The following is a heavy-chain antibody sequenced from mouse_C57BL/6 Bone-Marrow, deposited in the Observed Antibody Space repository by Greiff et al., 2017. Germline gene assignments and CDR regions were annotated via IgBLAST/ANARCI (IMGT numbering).Heavy chain of an antibody. J-gene: IGHJ2*01. CDR3: TRSLIYYGTNY. CDR2: IDPEDGET. V-gene: IGHV14-2*01. Sequence: VQLQQSGAELVKPGASVKLSCPASGFNIKDYYIHWVKQRTEQGLEWIGRIDPEDGETKYAPKFPDKATITADTSSNTAYLHLSSLTSEDTAVYYCTRSLIYYGTNYWGQGTTLTVSS. CDR1: GFNIKDYY. D-gene: IGHD1-1*01.